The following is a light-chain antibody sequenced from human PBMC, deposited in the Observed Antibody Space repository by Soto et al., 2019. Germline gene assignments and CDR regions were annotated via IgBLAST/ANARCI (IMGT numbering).Light chain of an antibody. V-gene: IGKV3-15*01. CDR3: QQYYDWPPT. CDR2: GAS. CDR1: QSISSS. Sequence: EIVMTQSPATLSVSPGERATLSCRASQSISSSLAWYQQKPGQAPRLLIHGASTRATSNPGRFSGSGSGAEFTLTISSLQSEDFALYYGQQYYDWPPTFGQGTKVDIK. J-gene: IGKJ1*01.